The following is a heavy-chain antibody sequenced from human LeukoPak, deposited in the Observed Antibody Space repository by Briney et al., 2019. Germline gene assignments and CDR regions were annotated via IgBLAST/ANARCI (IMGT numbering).Heavy chain of an antibody. J-gene: IGHJ4*02. D-gene: IGHD1-26*01. Sequence: ASETLSLTCTVSGGSISSSGYYWGWIRQPPGKGLEWIANVYYSGSTYYNPSLKSRVTISVDTSKNQFSLKLSSVTAADTAVYYCAIYSGSYSYFDYWGQGTLVTVSS. V-gene: IGHV4-39*01. CDR3: AIYSGSYSYFDY. CDR2: VYYSGST. CDR1: GGSISSSGYY.